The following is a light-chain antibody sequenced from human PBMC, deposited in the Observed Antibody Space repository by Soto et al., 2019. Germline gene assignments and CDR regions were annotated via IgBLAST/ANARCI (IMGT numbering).Light chain of an antibody. CDR2: DAS. V-gene: IGKV3-11*01. CDR3: QQHSKWPRT. J-gene: IGKJ1*01. CDR1: QSVSNY. Sequence: EIVLTQSPATLSSSPGERATLSCRASQSVSNYLAWFQQKPGQAPRLLIYDASKRATGVPARFSGSGSGPDFTLTISSLEPEDFSVYYCQQHSKWPRTFGQGTKVDIK.